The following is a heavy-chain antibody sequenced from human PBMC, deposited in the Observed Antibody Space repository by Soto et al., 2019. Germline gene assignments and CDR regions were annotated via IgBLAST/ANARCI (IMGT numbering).Heavy chain of an antibody. D-gene: IGHD2-2*01. V-gene: IGHV6-1*01. CDR2: TYYRSKWYN. CDR3: ARERVVVYGMDV. J-gene: IGHJ6*02. CDR1: GDSVSSNSAA. Sequence: SQTLSVTCAISGDSVSSNSAAWNWIRHSPSRGLEWLGRTYYRSKWYNDYAVSVKSRITINPDTSKNQFSLQLNSVTPEDTAVHYCARERVVVYGMDVWGQGTTVTVSS.